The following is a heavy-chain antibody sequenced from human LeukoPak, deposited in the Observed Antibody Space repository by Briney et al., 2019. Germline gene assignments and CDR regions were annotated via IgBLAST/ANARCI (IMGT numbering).Heavy chain of an antibody. CDR3: ARDDPYGDYGFGFDP. CDR1: GGTFSSYA. J-gene: IGHJ5*02. Sequence: SVKVSCKASGGTFSSYAISWVRQAPGQGLEWMGGIIPIFGTANYAQKFQGRVTITTDESMSTAYMELSSLRSEDTAVYYCARDDPYGDYGFGFDPWGQGTLVAVSS. V-gene: IGHV1-69*05. CDR2: IIPIFGTA. D-gene: IGHD4-17*01.